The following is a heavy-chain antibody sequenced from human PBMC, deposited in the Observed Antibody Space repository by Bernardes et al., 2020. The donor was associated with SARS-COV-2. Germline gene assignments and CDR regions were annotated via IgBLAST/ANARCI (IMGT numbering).Heavy chain of an antibody. CDR2: INGDGTST. D-gene: IGHD1-26*01. CDR1: GFTFSSYW. Sequence: GGSLRLSCAVSGFTFSSYWMHWIRQAPGKGLVWVSRINGDGTSTSYADSVKGRFTISRDNAKNTLNLQMNSLSAEDTAVYYCARGAYSLNKSDPRCVFDIWGQATMVTVSS. V-gene: IGHV3-74*01. CDR3: ARGAYSLNKSDPRCVFDI. J-gene: IGHJ3*02.